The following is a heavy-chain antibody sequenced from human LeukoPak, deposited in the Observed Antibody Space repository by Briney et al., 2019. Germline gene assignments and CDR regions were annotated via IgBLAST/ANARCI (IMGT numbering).Heavy chain of an antibody. CDR2: INPSGGST. CDR3: ARGRNYYGSGSPHDY. D-gene: IGHD3-10*01. CDR1: GYTFTSYY. Sequence: ASVKVSCKASGYTFTSYYMHWVRQAPGQGLEWVGIINPSGGSTSYAQKFQGRVTMTRDTSTSTVYMELSSLRSEDTAVYYCARGRNYYGSGSPHDYWGQGTLVTVSS. J-gene: IGHJ4*02. V-gene: IGHV1-46*01.